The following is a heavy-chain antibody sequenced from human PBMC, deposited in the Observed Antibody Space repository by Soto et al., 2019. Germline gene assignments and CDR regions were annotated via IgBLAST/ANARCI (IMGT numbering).Heavy chain of an antibody. Sequence: PGESLKISCKGSGYSFTSYWIGWVRQMPGKGLEWMGIIYPGDSDTRYSPSFQGQVTISADKSISTAYLQWSSLKASDTAMYYCARHGFLRRDTAMGNPNEVYYYMDVWGKGTTVTVSS. D-gene: IGHD5-18*01. CDR3: ARHGFLRRDTAMGNPNEVYYYMDV. CDR2: IYPGDSDT. J-gene: IGHJ6*03. CDR1: GYSFTSYW. V-gene: IGHV5-51*01.